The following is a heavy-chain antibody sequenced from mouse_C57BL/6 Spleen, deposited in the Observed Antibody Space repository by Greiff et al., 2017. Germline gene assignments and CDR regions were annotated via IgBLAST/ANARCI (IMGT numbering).Heavy chain of an antibody. D-gene: IGHD4-1*01. V-gene: IGHV1-55*01. CDR2: IYPGSGST. CDR1: GYTFTSYW. CDR3: ASDPLTGTEEYAMEY. J-gene: IGHJ4*01. Sequence: VQLQQPGAELVKPGASVKMSCKASGYTFTSYWITWVKQRPGQGLEWIGDIYPGSGSTNYNEKFKSKATLTVDTSSSTAYMQLSSLTSEDSAVYSCASDPLTGTEEYAMEYWGQGTSVTVSS.